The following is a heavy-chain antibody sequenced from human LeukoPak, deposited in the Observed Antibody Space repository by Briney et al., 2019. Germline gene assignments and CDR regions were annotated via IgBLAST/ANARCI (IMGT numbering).Heavy chain of an antibody. D-gene: IGHD6-6*01. CDR1: GGSISSTSTY. J-gene: IGHJ4*02. CDR2: IYYSGST. V-gene: IGHV4-39*01. CDR3: ARGPPRTPYPLYYFDY. Sequence: PSETLSLTCTVSGGSISSTSTYWGWIRQPPGKGLECIGTIYYSGSTYYSPSLKSRVTISVDTSKNQFSLKLSSVTAADTAVYYCARGPPRTPYPLYYFDYWGQGTLVTVSS.